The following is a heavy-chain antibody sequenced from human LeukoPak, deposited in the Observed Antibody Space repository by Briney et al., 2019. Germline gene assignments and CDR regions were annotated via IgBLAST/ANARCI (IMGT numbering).Heavy chain of an antibody. CDR3: ARDLHDSSGYPTYFDY. CDR2: IIPIFGTA. J-gene: IGHJ4*02. CDR1: GGTFSSYA. Sequence: GASVKVSCKASGGTFSSYAISWVRQAPGQGLEWMGGIIPIFGTANYAQKFQGGVTITADESTSTAYMELSSLRSEDTAVYYCARDLHDSSGYPTYFDYWGQGTLVTVSS. V-gene: IGHV1-69*01. D-gene: IGHD3-22*01.